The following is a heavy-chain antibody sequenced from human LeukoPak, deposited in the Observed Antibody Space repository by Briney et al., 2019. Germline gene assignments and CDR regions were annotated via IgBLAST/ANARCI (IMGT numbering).Heavy chain of an antibody. J-gene: IGHJ5*02. D-gene: IGHD3-3*01. Sequence: SETLSLTCTVSGGSISSGDYYWSWIRQPPGKGLEWIGYIYYSGSTYYNPSLKSRVTISVDTSKNQFSLKLSSVTAADTAVYYCARGFGRQYYDFWSGSIGGNNWFDPWGQGTLVTVSS. V-gene: IGHV4-30-4*01. CDR2: IYYSGST. CDR3: ARGFGRQYYDFWSGSIGGNNWFDP. CDR1: GGSISSGDYY.